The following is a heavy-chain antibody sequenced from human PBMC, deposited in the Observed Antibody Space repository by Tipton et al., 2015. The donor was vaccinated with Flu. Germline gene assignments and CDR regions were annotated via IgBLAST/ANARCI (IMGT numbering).Heavy chain of an antibody. Sequence: TLSLTCSVSGDSIGGAYYWVLIRQPPGKVLEWIGSVSRSGTTNYNPSLKSRVTISIDTSKNQFSLKLRSVTAADTTVYYCARMRARDCTLGVCYLWWFDLWGRGTLVTVSS. CDR3: ARMRARDCTLGVCYLWWFDL. J-gene: IGHJ2*01. D-gene: IGHD2-8*01. CDR2: VSRSGTT. CDR1: GDSIGGAYY. V-gene: IGHV4-38-2*01.